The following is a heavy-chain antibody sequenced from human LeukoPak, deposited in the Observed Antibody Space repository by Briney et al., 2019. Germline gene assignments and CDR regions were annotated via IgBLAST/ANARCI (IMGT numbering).Heavy chain of an antibody. V-gene: IGHV3-30*04. Sequence: GGSLRLSCAASGFTFSSYAMHWVRQAPGKGPEWVAVISYDGSNKYYADSVKGRFTISRDNSKNTLYLQMNSLRAEDTAVYYCARWGSDDILTGYQQNDYWGQGTLVTVSS. CDR2: ISYDGSNK. D-gene: IGHD3-9*01. CDR1: GFTFSSYA. J-gene: IGHJ4*02. CDR3: ARWGSDDILTGYQQNDY.